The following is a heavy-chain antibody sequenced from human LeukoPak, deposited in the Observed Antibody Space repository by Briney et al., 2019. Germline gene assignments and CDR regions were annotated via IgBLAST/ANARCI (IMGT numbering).Heavy chain of an antibody. CDR2: ITTSSITI. CDR1: GFTFSDYS. Sequence: GGSLRPSCAASGFTFSDYSMNWVRQAPGKGLEWVSYITTSSITIYYADSVKGRLTISRDNAKNSLYLQMNSLRAEDTAVYYCARGKFCSSTGCYGPFDYWGQGILVTVSS. V-gene: IGHV3-48*01. J-gene: IGHJ4*02. D-gene: IGHD2-2*01. CDR3: ARGKFCSSTGCYGPFDY.